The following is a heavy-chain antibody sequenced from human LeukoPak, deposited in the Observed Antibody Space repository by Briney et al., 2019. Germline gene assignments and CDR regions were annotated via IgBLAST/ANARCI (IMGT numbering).Heavy chain of an antibody. J-gene: IGHJ4*02. D-gene: IGHD3-10*01. CDR2: ISAYNGNT. CDR1: GYTFTNYG. Sequence: ASVKVSCKASGYTFTNYGISWVRQAPGQGLEWMGWISAYNGNTNYAQKVQGRVTMTADTSTRIAYMELRSLRSDDTAVYYCARDESGMVRGVIAPNFDYWGQGTLVTVSS. CDR3: ARDESGMVRGVIAPNFDY. V-gene: IGHV1-18*01.